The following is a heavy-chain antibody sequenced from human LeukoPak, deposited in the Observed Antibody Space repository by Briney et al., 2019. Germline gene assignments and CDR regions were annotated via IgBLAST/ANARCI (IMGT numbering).Heavy chain of an antibody. CDR3: AKDHVSPDSSGYHEDY. J-gene: IGHJ4*02. D-gene: IGHD3-22*01. CDR1: GFTFSSYA. Sequence: GASLRLSCAASGFTFSSYAMSWVRQAPGKGLEWVSAISGSGGSTYYADFVKGRFTISRDNSKNTLYLQMNSLRAEDTAVYYCAKDHVSPDSSGYHEDYWGQGTLVTVSS. V-gene: IGHV3-23*01. CDR2: ISGSGGST.